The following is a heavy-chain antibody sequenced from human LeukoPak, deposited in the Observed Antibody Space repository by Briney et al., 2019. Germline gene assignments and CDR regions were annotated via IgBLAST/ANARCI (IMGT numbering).Heavy chain of an antibody. D-gene: IGHD3-3*01. CDR2: INSDGSST. V-gene: IGHV3-74*01. CDR3: ARDPDDGDDFWGGYQEFDY. CDR1: GFTFSSYW. Sequence: GGSLRLSCAASGFTFSSYWMHWVRQAPGKGLVWGSRINSDGSSTSYADSVKGRFTISRDNAKNTLYLQMNSLRAEDTAVYYCARDPDDGDDFWGGYQEFDYWGQGTLVTVSS. J-gene: IGHJ4*02.